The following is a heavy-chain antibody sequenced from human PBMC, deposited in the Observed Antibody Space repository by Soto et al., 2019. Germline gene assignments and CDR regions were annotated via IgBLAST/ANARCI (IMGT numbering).Heavy chain of an antibody. CDR1: GGSISSYY. J-gene: IGHJ4*02. CDR3: ARIRVDIVATVFDY. D-gene: IGHD5-12*01. Sequence: SETLSLTCTVSGGSISSYYWSWIRQPPGKGLEWIGYIYYSGSTNYNPSLKSRVTISVDTSKNQFSLKLSSVTAADTAVYYCARIRVDIVATVFDYWGQGTLVTVSS. V-gene: IGHV4-59*01. CDR2: IYYSGST.